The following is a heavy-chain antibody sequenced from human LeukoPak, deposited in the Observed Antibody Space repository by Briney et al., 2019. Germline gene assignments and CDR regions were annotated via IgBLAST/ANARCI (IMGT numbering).Heavy chain of an antibody. J-gene: IGHJ4*02. CDR1: GFTVSSNY. Sequence: PGGSLRLSCAASGFTVSSNYMSWVRQAPGKGLEWVSVIYSGGSTYYADSVKGRFTISRDNSRNTLYLQMSSLRAEDTAVYYCANLRYFDWSGDYWGQGTLVTVSS. CDR3: ANLRYFDWSGDY. D-gene: IGHD3-9*01. CDR2: IYSGGST. V-gene: IGHV3-53*01.